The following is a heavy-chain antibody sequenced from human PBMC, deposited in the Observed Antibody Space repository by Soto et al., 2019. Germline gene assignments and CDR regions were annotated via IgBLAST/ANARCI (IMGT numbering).Heavy chain of an antibody. CDR3: ARLKAPGVSGPAGDDAFAI. V-gene: IGHV1-69*01. Sequence: QVQLVQSGAEVKKPGSSVKVSCKASGGTFSSYAISWVRQAPGQGLEWMGGIIPIFGTANSAQKFPGIVTIPAEESTSTAYMAMSSLVSEPTVVYYCARLKAPGVSGPAGDDAFAIWGQGTMVTVSS. CDR1: GGTFSSYA. J-gene: IGHJ3*02. CDR2: IIPIFGTA. D-gene: IGHD3-16*01.